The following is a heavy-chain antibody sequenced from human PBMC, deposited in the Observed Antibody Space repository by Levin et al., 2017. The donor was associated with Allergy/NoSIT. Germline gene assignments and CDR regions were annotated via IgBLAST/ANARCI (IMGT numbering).Heavy chain of an antibody. Sequence: LKISCAASGFTFSSYGMHWVRQAPGKGLEWVAVISYDGSNKYYADSVKGRFTISRDNSKNTLYLQMNSLRAEDTAVYYCAKLGVVVAATTDFDYWGQGTLVTVSS. V-gene: IGHV3-30*18. CDR3: AKLGVVVAATTDFDY. CDR2: ISYDGSNK. D-gene: IGHD2-15*01. J-gene: IGHJ4*02. CDR1: GFTFSSYG.